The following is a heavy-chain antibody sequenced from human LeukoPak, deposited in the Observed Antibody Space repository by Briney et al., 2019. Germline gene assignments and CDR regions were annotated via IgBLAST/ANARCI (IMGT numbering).Heavy chain of an antibody. CDR2: IYYSGST. CDR1: GGSISTYF. V-gene: IGHV4-59*08. CDR3: ARHDQYSSGWYVDY. J-gene: IGHJ4*02. D-gene: IGHD6-19*01. Sequence: SETLSLTCTVSGGSISTYFWSWIRQPAGKGLEWIGYIYYSGSTNYNPSLKSRVTISVDTSKNQFSLKLSSVTAADTAVYYCARHDQYSSGWYVDYWGQGTLVTVSS.